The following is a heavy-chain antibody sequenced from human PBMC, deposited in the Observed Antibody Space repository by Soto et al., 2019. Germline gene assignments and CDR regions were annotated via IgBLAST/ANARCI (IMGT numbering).Heavy chain of an antibody. J-gene: IGHJ5*02. D-gene: IGHD3-22*01. CDR2: IDPSDSYT. CDR1: GYSFTSYW. Sequence: PGESLKISCKGSGYSFTSYWISWVRQMPGKGLEWMGRIDPSDSYTNYSPSFQGHVTISADKSISTAYLQWSSLKASDTAMYYCARHLPLGYYYDSSGYFGWFDPWGQGTLVTVSS. V-gene: IGHV5-10-1*01. CDR3: ARHLPLGYYYDSSGYFGWFDP.